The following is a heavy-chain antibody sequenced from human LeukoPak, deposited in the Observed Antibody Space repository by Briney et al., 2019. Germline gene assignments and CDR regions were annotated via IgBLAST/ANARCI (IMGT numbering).Heavy chain of an antibody. CDR2: NYTSGST. D-gene: IGHD1-14*01. J-gene: IGHJ3*02. V-gene: IGHV4-61*02. CDR3: ARVLVFSHDITRRAFDI. Sequence: SETLSLTCTVSGGSISSSSYYWGWIRQPPGKGLEWIGRNYTSGSTNYNPSLKTRVTMSVDTSKNQFSLKLSSVTAADTAVYYCARVLVFSHDITRRAFDIWGQGTMVTVSS. CDR1: GGSISSSSYY.